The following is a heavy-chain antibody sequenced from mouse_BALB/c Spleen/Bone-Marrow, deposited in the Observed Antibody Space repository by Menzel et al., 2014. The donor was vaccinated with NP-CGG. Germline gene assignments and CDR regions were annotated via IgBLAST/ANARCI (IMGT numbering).Heavy chain of an antibody. V-gene: IGHV1S22*01. Sequence: LQQSGSELVRPGASVKLSCKASGYTFTSYWMHWVKQRPGQGLEWIGNHYPGSGSTNYDEKFKSKATLTVDTSSSTAYMQLSSLTSEDSAVYFCTREDRDWYFDVWGAGTTVTVSS. CDR2: HYPGSGST. CDR1: GYTFTSYW. CDR3: TREDRDWYFDV. J-gene: IGHJ1*01.